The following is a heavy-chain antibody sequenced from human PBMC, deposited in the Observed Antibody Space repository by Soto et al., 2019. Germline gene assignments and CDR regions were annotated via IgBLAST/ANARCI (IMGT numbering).Heavy chain of an antibody. V-gene: IGHV1-2*02. CDR2: IYPSSGGT. Sequence: QVQVVQSGAEVKKPGASVKVSCKASGYTFTDYYMHWVRQAPGQGLEWMGWIYPSSGGTNYPQIFRGRVTMTRDTSISTAYMELSRLTSDDTAGYYCASGRSGYVADFWGQGTLVTVSS. J-gene: IGHJ4*02. CDR1: GYTFTDYY. D-gene: IGHD3-22*01. CDR3: ASGRSGYVADF.